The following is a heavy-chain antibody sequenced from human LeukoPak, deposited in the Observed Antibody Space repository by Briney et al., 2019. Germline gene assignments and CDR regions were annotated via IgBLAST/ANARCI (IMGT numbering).Heavy chain of an antibody. J-gene: IGHJ4*02. Sequence: PVKVSCKASGFTFTSSAVQWVRQARGQRLEWIGWIVVGSGNTNYAQKFQERVTITRDMSTSTAYMELSSLRSEDTAVYYCAADVYDILTGYYLDYWGQGTLVTVSS. D-gene: IGHD3-9*01. CDR1: GFTFTSSA. CDR2: IVVGSGNT. CDR3: AADVYDILTGYYLDY. V-gene: IGHV1-58*01.